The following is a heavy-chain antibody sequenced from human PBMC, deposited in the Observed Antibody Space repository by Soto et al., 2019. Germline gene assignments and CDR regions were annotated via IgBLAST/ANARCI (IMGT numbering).Heavy chain of an antibody. CDR1: GYTFTSYY. J-gene: IGHJ4*02. CDR2: INPSGGST. CDR3: ATGRGSGYYRATAYFDY. D-gene: IGHD3-22*01. Sequence: QVQLVQSGAEVKKPGASVKVSCKASGYTFTSYYMHWVRQAPGQGLEWMGIINPSGGSTSYAQKFQGRVTMTRYTSTSTVYMELSSLRSEDTAVYYCATGRGSGYYRATAYFDYWGQGTLVTVSS. V-gene: IGHV1-46*01.